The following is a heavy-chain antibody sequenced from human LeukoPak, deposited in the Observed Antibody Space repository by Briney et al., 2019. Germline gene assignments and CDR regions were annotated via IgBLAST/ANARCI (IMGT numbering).Heavy chain of an antibody. D-gene: IGHD2-15*01. Sequence: ASVKVSCKASGYTFTSYGISWSPQAAGPGREWLLWISAYNGNTNYVQKLQGSATMTTDTSTSTAYMELRSLRSDDTAVYYCARRYCSGGSCRIFDYWGQGTLVTVSS. J-gene: IGHJ4*02. CDR3: ARRYCSGGSCRIFDY. CDR2: ISAYNGNT. V-gene: IGHV1-18*01. CDR1: GYTFTSYG.